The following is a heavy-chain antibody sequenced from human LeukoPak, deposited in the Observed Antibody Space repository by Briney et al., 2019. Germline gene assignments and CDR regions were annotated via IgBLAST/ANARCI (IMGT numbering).Heavy chain of an antibody. Sequence: ASVKVSCKASGYTFTTHALNWVRQAPGQGLEWMGWIHTNTGNPTYAQDFTGRFVFSLDTSVSTAYLQIRSLKAEDTAVYYCARLGVTKYYGLDFWGQGTLVTVSP. CDR1: GYTFTTHA. CDR3: ARLGVTKYYGLDF. CDR2: IHTNTGNP. D-gene: IGHD2/OR15-2a*01. V-gene: IGHV7-4-1*01. J-gene: IGHJ4*02.